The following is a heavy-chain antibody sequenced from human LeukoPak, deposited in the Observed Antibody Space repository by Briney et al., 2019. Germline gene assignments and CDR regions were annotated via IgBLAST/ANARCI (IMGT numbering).Heavy chain of an antibody. D-gene: IGHD6-13*01. CDR3: ARGSIGYSSSWPIDY. CDR1: GGSFSGYY. J-gene: IGHJ4*02. CDR2: INHSGST. Sequence: SETLSLTCAVYGGSFSGYYWSWIRQPPGKGLEWIGEINHSGSTNYNPSLKSRVTMSVDTSKNQFSLKLSSVTAADTAVYYCARGSIGYSSSWPIDYWGQGTLVTVSS. V-gene: IGHV4-34*01.